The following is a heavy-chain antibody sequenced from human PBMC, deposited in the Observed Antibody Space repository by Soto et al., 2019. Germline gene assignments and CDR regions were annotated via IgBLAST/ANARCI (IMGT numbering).Heavy chain of an antibody. J-gene: IGHJ6*04. CDR1: GGTIGIYY. D-gene: IGHD5-18*01. CDR2: IYYSGST. V-gene: IGHV4-59*01. Sequence: SETLSLTCTVSGGTIGIYYWSWVGQRPGKGLEWIGYIYYSGSTNYNPSLKSRVTISVDTSKNQFSLKLSSVTAADTAVYYCARPLYSYSSMDVWGEGITVTVYS. CDR3: ARPLYSYSSMDV.